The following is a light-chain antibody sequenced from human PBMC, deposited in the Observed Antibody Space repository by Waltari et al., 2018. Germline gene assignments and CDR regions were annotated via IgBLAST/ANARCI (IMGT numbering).Light chain of an antibody. V-gene: IGLV3-1*01. J-gene: IGLJ2*01. CDR3: QAWDSNIVI. Sequence: SYELTQPPSVSASPGQTATIPCSRNQLADKSACWYQRRPGQSPPLVISQDNKRPSGIPDRFSGSNSGNTATLTITGTQPIDEADYYCQAWDSNIVIFGGGTKLTVL. CDR1: QLADKS. CDR2: QDN.